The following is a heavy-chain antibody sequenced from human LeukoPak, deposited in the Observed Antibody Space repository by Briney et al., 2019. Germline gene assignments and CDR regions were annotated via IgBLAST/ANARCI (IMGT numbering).Heavy chain of an antibody. D-gene: IGHD3-3*01. CDR1: GYTFTSYD. CDR3: ARGCHPSECEDAFDI. V-gene: IGHV1-8*03. Sequence: ASVKVSCKASGYTFTSYDINWVRQATGQGLEWMGWMNPNSSNTGYAQKFQGRVTITRNTSISTAYMELSSLRSEDTAVYYCARGCHPSECEDAFDIWGQGTMVAVSS. J-gene: IGHJ3*02. CDR2: MNPNSSNT.